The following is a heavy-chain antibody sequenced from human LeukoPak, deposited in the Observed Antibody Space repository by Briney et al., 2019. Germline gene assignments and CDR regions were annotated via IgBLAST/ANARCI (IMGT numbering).Heavy chain of an antibody. D-gene: IGHD1-26*01. V-gene: IGHV3-7*03. Sequence: GGSLRLSCAASGFTFGSYWMSWVRQAPGKGLEWVVNINQDGSEKYYVDSVKGRFTISRDNAKNSLYLQMNSLRADDTAVYYCARDKIVGATHFDYWGQGTLVTVSS. CDR3: ARDKIVGATHFDY. CDR1: GFTFGSYW. J-gene: IGHJ4*02. CDR2: INQDGSEK.